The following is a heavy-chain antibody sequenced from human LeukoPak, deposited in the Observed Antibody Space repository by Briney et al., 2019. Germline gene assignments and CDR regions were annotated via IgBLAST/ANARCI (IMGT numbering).Heavy chain of an antibody. Sequence: SETLSLTCAVSGGSISSSNWWSWVRQPPGKGLEWIGSIYYSGSTYYNPSLKSRVTISVDTSKNQFSLKLSSVTAADTAVYYCSRCLTGYSSSWQYWGQGTLVTVSS. J-gene: IGHJ4*02. D-gene: IGHD6-13*01. CDR1: GGSISSSNW. CDR3: SRCLTGYSSSWQY. V-gene: IGHV4-39*01. CDR2: IYYSGST.